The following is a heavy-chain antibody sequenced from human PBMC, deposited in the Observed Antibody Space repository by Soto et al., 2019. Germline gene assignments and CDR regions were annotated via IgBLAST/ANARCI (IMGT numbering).Heavy chain of an antibody. J-gene: IGHJ4*02. Sequence: EVQLVESGGGLVQPGESLRLSCAASGFTFSSYWMHWIRQAPGKGLVWVSRVSSDGSSTVYANSVKGRLTISRDNAKNTLYLQMNSLRDEDTAMYYCARGQPNYCAFDSWGQGTLVTVSS. V-gene: IGHV3-74*01. D-gene: IGHD4-4*01. CDR1: GFTFSSYW. CDR2: VSSDGSST. CDR3: ARGQPNYCAFDS.